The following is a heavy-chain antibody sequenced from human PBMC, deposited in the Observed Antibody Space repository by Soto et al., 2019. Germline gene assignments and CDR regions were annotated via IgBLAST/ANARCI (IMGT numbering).Heavy chain of an antibody. V-gene: IGHV1-2*04. D-gene: IGHD1-26*01. CDR2: INPNSGGT. Sequence: QVQLVHSGAEVNKPGPSLKVSCQASGYTFTGYYMHWVRQAPGQGLEWMGWINPNSGGTNYAQKFQGWVTMTRDTSISTAYMQLSRLRSNDTAVYYRAREETNGSDLASWFDHWWHRTLVAVS. J-gene: IGHJ5*02. CDR1: GYTFTGYY. CDR3: AREETNGSDLASWFDH.